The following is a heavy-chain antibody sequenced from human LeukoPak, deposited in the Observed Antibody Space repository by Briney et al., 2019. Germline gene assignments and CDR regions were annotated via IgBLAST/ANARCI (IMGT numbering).Heavy chain of an antibody. Sequence: SETLSLTCAVYGGSFSGYYWSWIRQPPGKGLEWIGEINHSGSTNYNPSLKSRVTISVDTSKNQFSLKLSSVTAADTAVYYCARATAAAAHGYWGQGTLVAVSS. CDR2: INHSGST. J-gene: IGHJ4*02. CDR1: GGSFSGYY. V-gene: IGHV4-34*01. CDR3: ARATAAAAHGY. D-gene: IGHD6-13*01.